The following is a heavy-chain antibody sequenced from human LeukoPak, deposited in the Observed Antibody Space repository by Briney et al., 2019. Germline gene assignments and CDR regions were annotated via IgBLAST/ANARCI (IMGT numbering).Heavy chain of an antibody. Sequence: SETLSLTCTVSGGAISSYYWSWIRQPAGKGLEWIGRIYTSGSTNYNPSLKSRVTMSVDTSKNQFSLKLSSVTAADTAVYYCARAWLGSSGRKLYYYYMDVWGKGTTVTVSS. CDR1: GGAISSYY. V-gene: IGHV4-4*07. CDR3: ARAWLGSSGRKLYYYYMDV. CDR2: IYTSGST. D-gene: IGHD6-19*01. J-gene: IGHJ6*03.